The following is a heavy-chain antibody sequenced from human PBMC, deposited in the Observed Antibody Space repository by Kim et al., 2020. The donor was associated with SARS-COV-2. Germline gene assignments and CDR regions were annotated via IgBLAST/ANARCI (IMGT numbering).Heavy chain of an antibody. CDR3: ARQGIRGSSGYVGAVD. CDR1: GVSISSSSYY. J-gene: IGHJ3*02. D-gene: IGHD6-13*01. V-gene: IGHV4-39*01. Sequence: SETLSLTCTVSGVSISSSSYYCGWIRQPPGKGLEWIGRMDYSGSTNYNPSLKSRVTISVDTSKNQFSLMLRSVTAADTAVYYCARQGIRGSSGYVGAVD. CDR2: MDYSGST.